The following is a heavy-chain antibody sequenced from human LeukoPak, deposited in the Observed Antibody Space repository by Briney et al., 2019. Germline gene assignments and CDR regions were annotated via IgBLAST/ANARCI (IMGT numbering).Heavy chain of an antibody. CDR2: ISGSGGST. V-gene: IGHV3-23*01. CDR3: AKDEVVITTKTDY. CDR1: GFTFSSYA. D-gene: IGHD3-22*01. Sequence: GGSLRLSCAASGFTFSSYAMSWVRQAPGKGLEWVSAISGSGGSTYYADSVKGRFTISRDNSKNTLYLQMNSLRAEDTAVYYWAKDEVVITTKTDYWGQGTLVTVSS. J-gene: IGHJ4*02.